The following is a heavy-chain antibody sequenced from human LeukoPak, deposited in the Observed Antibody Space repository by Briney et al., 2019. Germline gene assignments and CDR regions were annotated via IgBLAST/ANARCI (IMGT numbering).Heavy chain of an antibody. CDR1: GFTLSTYS. CDR3: ARDLGQYYDTSDNWFDP. V-gene: IGHV3-21*01. J-gene: IGHJ5*02. CDR2: ISSSSLYI. Sequence: GGSLRLSCAASGFTLSTYSLNWVRQAPGKGLEWVSSISSSSLYIYYADSVKGRFIISRDNAKNTLYLQMNSLRDEDTAVYYCARDLGQYYDTSDNWFDPWGQGTLVTVSS. D-gene: IGHD3-22*01.